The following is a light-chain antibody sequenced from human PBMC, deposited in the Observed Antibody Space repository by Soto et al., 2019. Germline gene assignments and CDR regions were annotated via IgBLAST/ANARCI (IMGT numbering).Light chain of an antibody. CDR2: GAS. Sequence: EIVMTQSPATLSVSPGERATLSCRASQSVSSNLAWYQQRPGQAPRLLIYGASTRATGIPARFSGSGFGTEFTLTINSLQSEDFTVYCCQQYNNWPPLTFGGGTKVEIK. CDR3: QQYNNWPPLT. V-gene: IGKV3-15*01. CDR1: QSVSSN. J-gene: IGKJ4*01.